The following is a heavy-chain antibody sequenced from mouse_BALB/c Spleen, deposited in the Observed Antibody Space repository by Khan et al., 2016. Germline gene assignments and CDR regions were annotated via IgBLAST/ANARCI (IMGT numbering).Heavy chain of an antibody. CDR2: ISYSGST. J-gene: IGHJ3*01. V-gene: IGHV3-2*02. Sequence: EVQLQESGPGLVKPSQSLSLTCTVTGYSITSDYAWNWIRQFPGNKLEWMGYISYSGSTSYNPSLKSRISITRDTSKNQFFLQLNSVTTEDTATYYSAASNDGYFDQAWFAYWGQGTLVTVSA. CDR1: GYSITSDYA. CDR3: AASNDGYFDQAWFAY. D-gene: IGHD2-3*01.